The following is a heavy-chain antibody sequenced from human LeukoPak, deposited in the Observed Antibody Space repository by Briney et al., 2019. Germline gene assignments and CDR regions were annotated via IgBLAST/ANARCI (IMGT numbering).Heavy chain of an antibody. CDR2: ISSSSSTI. D-gene: IGHD1-26*01. Sequence: TGGSLRLSCAASGFTFSSYSMNWVRQAPGKGLEWVSYISSSSSTIYYADSVKGRFTIPRDNATNSLYLQMNSLRDEDTAVYYCASGSYHHSFYWGQGTLVTVSS. V-gene: IGHV3-48*02. J-gene: IGHJ4*02. CDR1: GFTFSSYS. CDR3: ASGSYHHSFY.